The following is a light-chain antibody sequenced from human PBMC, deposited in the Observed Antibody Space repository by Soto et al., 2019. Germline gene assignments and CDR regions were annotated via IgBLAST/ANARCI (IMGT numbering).Light chain of an antibody. V-gene: IGKV3-20*01. CDR3: QQYGSSPRT. J-gene: IGKJ1*01. Sequence: ENVLTQSPGTLSLSPGERATLSCRASQSVSSSYLAWYQQKPGQAPRLLIYDASSRATGIPDRFSGCGSGTDFTLTISRLEPEDFAVYFCQQYGSSPRTFGQGTKVEIK. CDR1: QSVSSSY. CDR2: DAS.